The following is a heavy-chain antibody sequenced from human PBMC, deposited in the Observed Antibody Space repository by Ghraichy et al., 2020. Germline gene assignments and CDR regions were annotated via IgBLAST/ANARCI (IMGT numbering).Heavy chain of an antibody. D-gene: IGHD3-22*01. CDR2: IIPIFGTA. Sequence: SVKVSCKASGGTFSSYAISWVRQAPGQGLEWMGGIIPIFGTANYAQKFQGRVTITADESTSTAYMELSSLRSEDTAVYYCARGNPYYYDSSGYYYGDYYYGMDVWGQGTTVTVSS. J-gene: IGHJ6*02. CDR1: GGTFSSYA. CDR3: ARGNPYYYDSSGYYYGDYYYGMDV. V-gene: IGHV1-69*13.